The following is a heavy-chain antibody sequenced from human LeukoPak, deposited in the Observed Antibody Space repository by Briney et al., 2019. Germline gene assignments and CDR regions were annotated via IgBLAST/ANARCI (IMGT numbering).Heavy chain of an antibody. CDR1: GGSISSSSYY. CDR3: ARDRSGRGYSYGFDY. Sequence: SETLSLTCTVSGGSISSSSYYWGWIRQPPGKGLEWIGYIYYSGTAYYNPSLKSRLTISVDMSENQFSLKLSSVTAADTAVYYCARDRSGRGYSYGFDYWGQGTLVTVSS. CDR2: IYYSGTA. J-gene: IGHJ4*02. V-gene: IGHV4-31*03. D-gene: IGHD5-18*01.